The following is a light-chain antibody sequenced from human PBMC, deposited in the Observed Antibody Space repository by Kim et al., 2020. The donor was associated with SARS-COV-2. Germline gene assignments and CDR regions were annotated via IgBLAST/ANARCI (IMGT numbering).Light chain of an antibody. Sequence: DIQMTQSPSTLSAFVRNRVTITCRASQSVDSWLAWYQQKPGKAPKLLIYQASKLASGVPSRFSGSGSGTDFTLTISNLQPDDSAIYYCKQYETYWTFGPGTKLEIK. V-gene: IGKV1-5*03. CDR1: QSVDSW. CDR2: QAS. J-gene: IGKJ1*01. CDR3: KQYETYWT.